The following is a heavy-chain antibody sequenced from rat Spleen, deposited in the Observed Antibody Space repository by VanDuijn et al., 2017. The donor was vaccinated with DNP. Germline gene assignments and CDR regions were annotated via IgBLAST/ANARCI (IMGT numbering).Heavy chain of an antibody. Sequence: EVQLQESGPGLVKPSQSLSLTCSVTDYSITSVYRWNWIRKFPGNKLEWMAYIDSAGSTNYNPSLRSRISITRDKSKNQFFLQLNSVTTEDTATYYCARWGDYFDYWGQGVMVTVSS. J-gene: IGHJ2*01. CDR1: DYSITSVYR. CDR2: IDSAGST. CDR3: ARWGDYFDY. V-gene: IGHV3-3*01.